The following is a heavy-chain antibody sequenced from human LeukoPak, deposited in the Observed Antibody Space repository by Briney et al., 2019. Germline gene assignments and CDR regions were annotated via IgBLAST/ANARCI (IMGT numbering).Heavy chain of an antibody. CDR2: ISAYNGNT. CDR3: ARGERPYYFHY. CDR1: GYTFTSYG. V-gene: IGHV1-18*01. D-gene: IGHD1-26*01. Sequence: GASVTVSCKGSGYTFTSYGISWVGQAPGQGGEWMGWISAYNGNTNYAQKLQGRVTMPTDTSTSTAYMELRSLRSDDTAVYYCARGERPYYFHYWGQGTLVTVSS. J-gene: IGHJ4*02.